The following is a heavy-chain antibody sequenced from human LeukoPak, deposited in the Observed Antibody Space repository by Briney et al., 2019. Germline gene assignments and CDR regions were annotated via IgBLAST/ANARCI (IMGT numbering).Heavy chain of an antibody. CDR2: IIPIFGTA. Sequence: SVQVSCKASGYIFTGYWIHWVRQAPGQGLEWMGGIIPIFGTANYAQKFQGRVTITTDESTSTAYMELSSLRSEDTAVYYCARGTELERFDYWGQGTLVTVSS. D-gene: IGHD1-1*01. CDR1: GYIFTGYW. J-gene: IGHJ4*02. V-gene: IGHV1-69*05. CDR3: ARGTELERFDY.